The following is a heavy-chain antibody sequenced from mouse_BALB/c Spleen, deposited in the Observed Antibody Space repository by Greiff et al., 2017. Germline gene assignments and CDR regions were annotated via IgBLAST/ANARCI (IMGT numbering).Heavy chain of an antibody. J-gene: IGHJ3*01. CDR2: IYPGDGDT. V-gene: IGHV1-82*01. CDR1: GYAFSSSW. D-gene: IGHD1-1*01. Sequence: QVQLQQSGPELVKPGASVKISCTASGYAFSSSWMNWVKQWPGQGLEWIGRIYPGDGDTNYNGKFKGKATLTADKSSSTAYMQLSSLTSVDSAVYFCARRDYGSPFAYWGQGTLVTVSA. CDR3: ARRDYGSPFAY.